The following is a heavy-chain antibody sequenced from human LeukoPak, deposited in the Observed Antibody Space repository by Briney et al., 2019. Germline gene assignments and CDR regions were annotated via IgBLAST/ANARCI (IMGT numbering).Heavy chain of an antibody. CDR3: ARDTVYYDSSGYHGTDV. CDR1: GFTVSSNY. J-gene: IGHJ6*02. Sequence: GGSLRLSCAASGFTVSSNYMSWVRQAPGKGLEWVSVIYSGGSTYYADSVKGRFTISRDNSKNTLYLQMNSLRAEDTAVYYCARDTVYYDSSGYHGTDVWGQGTTVTVSS. V-gene: IGHV3-66*01. D-gene: IGHD3-22*01. CDR2: IYSGGST.